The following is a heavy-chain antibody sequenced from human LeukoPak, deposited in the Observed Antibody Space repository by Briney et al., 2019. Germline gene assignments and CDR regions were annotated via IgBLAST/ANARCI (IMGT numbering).Heavy chain of an antibody. CDR1: GFTFSSYW. CDR2: INSDGSST. Sequence: QAGGSLRLSCAASGFTFSSYWMHWVRQAPGKGLVWVSRINSDGSSTSYADSVKGRFTISRDNAKNSLYLQMNSLRAEDTAFYYCVRNHLSGYDRGGDYWGQGTLVTVSS. D-gene: IGHD5-12*01. CDR3: VRNHLSGYDRGGDY. V-gene: IGHV3-74*01. J-gene: IGHJ4*02.